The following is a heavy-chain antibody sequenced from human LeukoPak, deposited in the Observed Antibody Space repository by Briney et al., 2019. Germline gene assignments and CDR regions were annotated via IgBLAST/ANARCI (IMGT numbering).Heavy chain of an antibody. CDR1: GFTFNTYW. V-gene: IGHV3-74*01. D-gene: IGHD2-15*01. CDR3: ARSCSVAASCYGKFDY. J-gene: IGHJ4*02. Sequence: GGSLRLSCVASGFTFNTYWMHWVRQAPGKGLVWVSRIRSDGTSVSYADSVEGRFTISRDNAKNTLWLQMNSLTAEDTAVYYCARSCSVAASCYGKFDYWGQGTLVTVSS. CDR2: IRSDGTSV.